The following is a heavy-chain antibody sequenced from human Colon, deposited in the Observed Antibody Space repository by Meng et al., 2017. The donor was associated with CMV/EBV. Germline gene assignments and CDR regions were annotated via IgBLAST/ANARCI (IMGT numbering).Heavy chain of an antibody. CDR3: ARIFHRNGWYGDP. Sequence: TFSGFSLRTSGVGVGWIRQPPGKTLEWLAVIFWDDDKRYSPSLESRLTITKDSSNTQAVLTMTNVDPVDTATYYCARIFHRNGWYGDPWGQGTLVTVS. D-gene: IGHD6-19*01. J-gene: IGHJ5*02. CDR1: GFSLRTSGVG. V-gene: IGHV2-5*02. CDR2: IFWDDDK.